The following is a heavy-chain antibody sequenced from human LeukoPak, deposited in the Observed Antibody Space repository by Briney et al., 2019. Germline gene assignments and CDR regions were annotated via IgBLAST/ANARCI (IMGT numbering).Heavy chain of an antibody. D-gene: IGHD1-26*01. V-gene: IGHV4-59*08. CDR2: VHYSGST. CDR1: GSMYNYY. J-gene: IGHJ4*02. Sequence: SETLSLTCTVSGSMYNYYWSWIRQPPGKGLEWIGYVHYSGSTSYNPSLKSRVTMSLDTSKNQVSLKLNSVTAADTAVYYCARHISSGGTYAHFDYWGQGILVTVSS. CDR3: ARHISSGGTYAHFDY.